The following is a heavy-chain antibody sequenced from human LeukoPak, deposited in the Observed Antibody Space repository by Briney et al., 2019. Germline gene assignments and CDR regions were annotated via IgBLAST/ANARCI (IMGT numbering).Heavy chain of an antibody. CDR1: GFIFSSYS. J-gene: IGHJ4*02. D-gene: IGHD1-26*01. CDR2: IQRGGSES. Sequence: TGRSLRLSCAASGFIFSSYSMNWVRQAPGKGLEWVANIQRGGSESYYVDSVKGRFTISRENAKNSLYLQMDSLRVEDTAVYYCARVGTWELQRVFDYWGQGTPVTVSS. V-gene: IGHV3-7*01. CDR3: ARVGTWELQRVFDY.